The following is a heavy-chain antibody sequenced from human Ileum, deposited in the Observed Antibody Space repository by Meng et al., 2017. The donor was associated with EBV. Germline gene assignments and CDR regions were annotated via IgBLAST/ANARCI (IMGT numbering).Heavy chain of an antibody. V-gene: IGHV4-34*01. J-gene: IGHJ5*02. CDR3: ARYGRCNGNSFYCFDP. Sequence: VDLQQWGTGRFEPSQTLSLTCAVYGGSFNDYYWTWLRQPPGKGLEWIGEIDQSGYTKFNPSLSSRATISRDTSNNQFSLRLNSVTAADTALYYCARYGRCNGNSFYCFDPWGQGTLVTVSS. CDR2: IDQSGYT. D-gene: IGHD4-23*01. CDR1: GGSFNDYY.